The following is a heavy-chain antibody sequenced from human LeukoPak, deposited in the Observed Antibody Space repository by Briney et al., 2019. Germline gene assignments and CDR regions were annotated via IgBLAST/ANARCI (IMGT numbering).Heavy chain of an antibody. Sequence: GGSLRLSCAASGFTFSSYGMHWVRQAPGKGLEWVAFIRDDGSNKYYADSVKGRFTISRDNSKNTLYLQMNSLRAEDTAVYYCYGYYYDSSGYSDDAFDIWGQGTMVTVSS. CDR1: GFTFSSYG. J-gene: IGHJ3*02. V-gene: IGHV3-30*02. CDR2: IRDDGSNK. CDR3: YGYYYDSSGYSDDAFDI. D-gene: IGHD3-22*01.